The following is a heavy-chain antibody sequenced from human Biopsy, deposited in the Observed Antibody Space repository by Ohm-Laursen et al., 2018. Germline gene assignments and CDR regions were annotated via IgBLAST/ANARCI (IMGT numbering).Heavy chain of an antibody. CDR3: ARAKLEPVYYYYGMDV. V-gene: IGHV4-59*07. CDR2: IYYHNGRS. CDR1: GGSISGYY. D-gene: IGHD1-1*01. J-gene: IGHJ6*02. Sequence: SDTLSLTCAVSGGSISGYYWTWIRQSPGKGLEWIGYIYYHNGRSSYNPSLKSRVTMSVDTSQNQFSLNLNSVTADDTAVYYCARAKLEPVYYYYGMDVWGQGTTVTVSS.